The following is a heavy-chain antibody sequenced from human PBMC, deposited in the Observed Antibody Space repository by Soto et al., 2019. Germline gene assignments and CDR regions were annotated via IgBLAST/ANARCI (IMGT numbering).Heavy chain of an antibody. D-gene: IGHD2-15*01. CDR3: AKLTPKCSGGSCVDY. CDR2: ISYDGSNK. CDR1: GFTFSSYG. Sequence: GGSLRLSCAASGFTFSSYGMHWVRQAPGKGLEWVAVISYDGSNKYYADSVKGRFTISRDNSKNTLYLQMNSLRAEDPAVYYCAKLTPKCSGGSCVDYWGQGTLVTVSS. V-gene: IGHV3-30*18. J-gene: IGHJ4*02.